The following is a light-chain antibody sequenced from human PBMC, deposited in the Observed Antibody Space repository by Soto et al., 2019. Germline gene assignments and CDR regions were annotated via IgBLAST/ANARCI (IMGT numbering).Light chain of an antibody. J-gene: IGLJ2*01. Sequence: QSALTQPASVSGSPGQSITVSCTGTSTDVGRYNLVSWYQQHPGKAPKLIIYEGSKRPPGVSNRFSGSKSGNTASLTISGLQAEDEADYYCCSYAGTRTFIFGGGTQLTVL. CDR2: EGS. V-gene: IGLV2-23*01. CDR3: CSYAGTRTFI. CDR1: STDVGRYNL.